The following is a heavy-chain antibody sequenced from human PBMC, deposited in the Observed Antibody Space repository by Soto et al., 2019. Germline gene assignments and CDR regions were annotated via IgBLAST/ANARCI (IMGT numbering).Heavy chain of an antibody. Sequence: ASVKVSCKASGGTFSSYAISWVRQAPGQVLEWMGGIIPIFGTANYAQKFQGRVTITADESTSTAYMELSSLRSEDTAVYYCARGTVRGITMIVKTPGAFDIWGRGTMVTVSS. CDR2: IIPIFGTA. CDR1: GGTFSSYA. D-gene: IGHD3-22*01. J-gene: IGHJ3*02. CDR3: ARGTVRGITMIVKTPGAFDI. V-gene: IGHV1-69*13.